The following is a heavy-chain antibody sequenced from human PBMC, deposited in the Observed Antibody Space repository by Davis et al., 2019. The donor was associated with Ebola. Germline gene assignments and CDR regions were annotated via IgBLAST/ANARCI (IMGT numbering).Heavy chain of an antibody. D-gene: IGHD3-10*01. CDR3: ARGRYYGSGSYTA. CDR1: GGSFSGYY. J-gene: IGHJ4*02. V-gene: IGHV4-34*01. Sequence: SETLSLTCAVYGGSFSGYYWSWIRQPPGKGLEWIGEINHSGSTNYNPSLKSRVTISVDTSKNQFSLKLSSVTAADTAVYYCARGRYYGSGSYTAWGQGTLVTVSS. CDR2: INHSGST.